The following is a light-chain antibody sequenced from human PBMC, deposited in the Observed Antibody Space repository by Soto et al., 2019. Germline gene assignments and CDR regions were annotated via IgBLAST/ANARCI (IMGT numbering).Light chain of an antibody. V-gene: IGLV2-14*01. CDR3: SSYTSSSTRV. CDR2: DVS. J-gene: IGLJ1*01. Sequence: QTSLTQPASLSGSPGKSITISCTGKNKVVGGYNYVSWYQQHPGKAPKLMIYDVSNRPSGVSNRFSGSKSGNTASLTISGLQAEDEADYYCSSYTSSSTRVFGTGTKVTVL. CDR1: NKVVGGYNY.